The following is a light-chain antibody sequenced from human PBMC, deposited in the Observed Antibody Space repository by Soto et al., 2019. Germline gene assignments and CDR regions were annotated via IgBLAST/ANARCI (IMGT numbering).Light chain of an antibody. CDR1: SSDVGGYSS. V-gene: IGLV2-14*01. CDR2: EVR. Sequence: QSVLTQPASVSGSPGQSITISCTGTSSDVGGYSSVSWYQQYPGRAPKLIIYEVRNRPSGVSNRFSGSKSANTASLTISGLQAEDEADYYCNSYTTSTTYVFGTGTKVT. J-gene: IGLJ1*01. CDR3: NSYTTSTTYV.